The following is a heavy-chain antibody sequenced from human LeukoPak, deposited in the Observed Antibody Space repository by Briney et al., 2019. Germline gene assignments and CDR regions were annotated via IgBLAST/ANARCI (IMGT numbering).Heavy chain of an antibody. D-gene: IGHD6-19*01. CDR2: ISGSSFST. Sequence: PGGSLRLSCAASGFTFSSYEMNWVRQAPGKGLEWVSLISGSSFSTNYADSVKGRFTISRDDSKNMLYLQMNSLTAEDTAVYYCARSGGPHYFDSWGQGTLVTVSS. CDR3: ARSGGPHYFDS. J-gene: IGHJ4*02. V-gene: IGHV3-23*01. CDR1: GFTFSSYE.